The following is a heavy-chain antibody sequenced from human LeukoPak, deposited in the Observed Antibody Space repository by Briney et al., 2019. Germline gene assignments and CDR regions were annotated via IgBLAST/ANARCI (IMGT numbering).Heavy chain of an antibody. Sequence: GGSLRLSCAASGFTFSSYGMHWVRQAPGKGLEWVAVIWYDGSNKYYADSVKGRFTISRDNSKNTLYLQMNSLRAEDAAVYYCAKTRGYSYGFDYWGQGTLVTVSS. D-gene: IGHD5-18*01. CDR3: AKTRGYSYGFDY. CDR1: GFTFSSYG. CDR2: IWYDGSNK. J-gene: IGHJ4*02. V-gene: IGHV3-33*06.